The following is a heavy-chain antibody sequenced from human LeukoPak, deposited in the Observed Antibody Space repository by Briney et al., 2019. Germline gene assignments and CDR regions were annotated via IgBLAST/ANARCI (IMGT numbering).Heavy chain of an antibody. CDR2: IYYSGST. J-gene: IGHJ5*02. V-gene: IGHV4-39*01. CDR3: ARHRRSSRGVVVITATPGWFDP. D-gene: IGHD2-15*01. CDR1: GDSISSNSYY. Sequence: SETLSLTCTVSGDSISSNSYYWGWIRQPPGKGLEWIGSIYYSGSTYYNPSLKGRVTISVDTSKNQFSLKLNSVTAADTALYYCARHRRSSRGVVVITATPGWFDPWGQGTLVTVSS.